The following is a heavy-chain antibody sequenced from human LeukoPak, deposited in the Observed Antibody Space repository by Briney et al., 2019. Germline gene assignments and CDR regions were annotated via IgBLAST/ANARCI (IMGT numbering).Heavy chain of an antibody. V-gene: IGHV3-23*01. CDR1: GFTFSSYA. Sequence: GGSLRLSCAVSGFTFSSYAMSWVRQAPGKGLEWGSVIVGSGGSTYYADSVKGRFTISRDNSKNTLYLQMNSLRAEDTAVYYCAKKGYSYFDHWGQGTLVTVSS. CDR2: IVGSGGST. CDR3: AKKGYSYFDH. J-gene: IGHJ4*02. D-gene: IGHD5-18*01.